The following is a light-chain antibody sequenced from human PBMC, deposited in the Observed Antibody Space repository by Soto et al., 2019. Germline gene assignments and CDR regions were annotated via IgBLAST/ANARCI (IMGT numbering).Light chain of an antibody. CDR2: EVI. V-gene: IGLV2-8*01. CDR3: SSYAGNNNLRV. Sequence: QSALTQPPSASGSPGQSVTISCTGTSSDVGGYNYVSWYQQHPGKAPKLMIYEVIKRPSGVPDRFSGSKSGNTASLIVTGLQAEDEADYYCSSYAGNNNLRVFGGGTKLTVL. J-gene: IGLJ2*01. CDR1: SSDVGGYNY.